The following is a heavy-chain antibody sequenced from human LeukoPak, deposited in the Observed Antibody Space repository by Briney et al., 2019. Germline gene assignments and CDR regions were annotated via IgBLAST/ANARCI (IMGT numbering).Heavy chain of an antibody. CDR2: INHSGST. CDR1: GVSVRSADYC. CDR3: AREGYSNYAFDY. V-gene: IGHV4-30-4*08. D-gene: IGHD4-11*01. J-gene: IGHJ4*02. Sequence: KASETLSLTCTVSGVSVRSADYCWSWIRQPPGKGLDWIGEINHSGSTNYNPSLKSRVTISVDTSKNQFSLKLSSVTAADTAVYYCAREGYSNYAFDYWGQGTLVTVSS.